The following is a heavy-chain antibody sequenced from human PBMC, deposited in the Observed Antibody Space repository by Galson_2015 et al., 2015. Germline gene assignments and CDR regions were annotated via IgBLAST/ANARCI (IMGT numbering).Heavy chain of an antibody. CDR1: GFSFITYW. CDR2: IYPGDSDT. Sequence: QSGAEVKKPGESLKISCKGSGFSFITYWIGWVRQMPGKGLGWMGIIYPGDSDTRYSPSFQGQVTISADKSISTAYLQWTSLKASDTAMYYCARSIAAPGQHISWGQGTLVSVSS. V-gene: IGHV5-51*01. D-gene: IGHD6-13*01. J-gene: IGHJ5*02. CDR3: ARSIAAPGQHIS.